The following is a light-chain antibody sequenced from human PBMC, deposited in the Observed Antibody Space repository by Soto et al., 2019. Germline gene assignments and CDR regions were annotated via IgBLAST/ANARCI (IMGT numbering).Light chain of an antibody. Sequence: IVLTQSPGTLSLSPGERATLSCRASQNVGSRYLAWDQQKPGQAPRLLIYGTTNRATGIPDRFSGSGSGTDFSLTISSLEPGDLAVYYCQQYGSSPRTFGQGSMVEIK. CDR1: QNVGSRY. CDR3: QQYGSSPRT. J-gene: IGKJ1*01. CDR2: GTT. V-gene: IGKV3-20*01.